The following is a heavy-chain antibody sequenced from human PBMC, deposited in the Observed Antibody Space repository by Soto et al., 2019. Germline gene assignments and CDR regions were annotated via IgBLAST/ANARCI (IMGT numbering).Heavy chain of an antibody. CDR2: IDPSDSYT. J-gene: IGHJ6*02. V-gene: IGHV5-10-1*01. D-gene: IGHD3-16*01. CDR1: GYSFTSYW. CDR3: ARRLEEAGYYYYYGMDV. Sequence: GESLKISCKGSGYSFTSYWISWVRQMPGKGLEWMGRIDPSDSYTNYSPSFQGHVTISADKSISTAYLQWSSLKASDTAMYYCARRLEEAGYYYYYGMDVWGQGTTVTVSS.